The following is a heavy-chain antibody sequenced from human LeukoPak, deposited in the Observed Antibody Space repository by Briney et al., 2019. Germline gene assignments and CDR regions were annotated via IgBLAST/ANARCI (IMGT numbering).Heavy chain of an antibody. D-gene: IGHD3-16*02. CDR2: IKQDGSEK. CDR3: ARQEGYYDYVWGSYLDY. CDR1: GFTFSSYW. V-gene: IGHV3-7*01. J-gene: IGHJ4*02. Sequence: GGSLRLSCAASGFTFSSYWMSWVRQAPGKGLEWVANIKQDGSEKYYVDSVKGRFTISRDNAKNSLYLQMNSLRAEDTAVYYCARQEGYYDYVWGSYLDYWGRGTLVTVSS.